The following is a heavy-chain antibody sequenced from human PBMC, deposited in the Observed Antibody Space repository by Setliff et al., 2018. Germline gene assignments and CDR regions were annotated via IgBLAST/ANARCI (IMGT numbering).Heavy chain of an antibody. D-gene: IGHD2-21*01. CDR1: GVSFGSGTYY. V-gene: IGHV4-61*02. CDR3: ARYIPSAGCFDP. J-gene: IGHJ5*02. CDR2: LHTSGSI. Sequence: SETLSLTCTVSGVSFGSGTYYWSWIRQPAGKGLEWIGRLHTSGSIDYNPSLKSRVTISVDTSKNQFSLRLRSVTAADTAVYYCARYIPSAGCFDPWGQGALVTVSS.